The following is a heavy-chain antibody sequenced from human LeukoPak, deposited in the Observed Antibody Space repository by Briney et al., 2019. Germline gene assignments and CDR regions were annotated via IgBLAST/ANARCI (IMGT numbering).Heavy chain of an antibody. CDR1: CGSISSGDYS. D-gene: IGHD3-10*01. CDR3: ARAFFHRENPGSWFDP. CDR2: IYHTGHT. Sequence: SETLSLTRAVSCGSISSGDYSWNWLRQPPGKGLEWIGYIYHTGHTFYNPSLKSRVPMSVDRSNNQFSLRLTSVTAADKAVYFCARAFFHRENPGSWFDPWGQGTLVTVSP. J-gene: IGHJ5*02. V-gene: IGHV4-30-2*01.